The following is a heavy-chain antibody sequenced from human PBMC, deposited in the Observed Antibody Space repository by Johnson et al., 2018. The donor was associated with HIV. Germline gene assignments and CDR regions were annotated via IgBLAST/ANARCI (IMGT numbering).Heavy chain of an antibody. CDR3: ARQLNYDRSGQGGGLDI. CDR2: IDWNGGRQ. Sequence: VQLVESGGVVVQPGGSLRLSCAASGFTFDDYGMSWVRQGPGKGLEWVSGIDWNGGRQGYVDSVKGRFLISRDNAKNSLYMEMNNLRAEDTALYYCARQLNYDRSGQGGGLDIWGQGTLVTVSS. J-gene: IGHJ3*02. CDR1: GFTFDDYG. D-gene: IGHD3-22*01. V-gene: IGHV3-20*04.